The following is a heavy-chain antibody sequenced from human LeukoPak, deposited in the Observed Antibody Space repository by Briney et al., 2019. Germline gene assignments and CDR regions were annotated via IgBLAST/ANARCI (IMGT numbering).Heavy chain of an antibody. V-gene: IGHV1-46*01. CDR1: GYTFIHYY. CDR3: ARDQPRNWPFDY. CDR2: VDPSGDIA. D-gene: IGHD1-1*01. Sequence: ASVKVSCKTSGYTFIHYYMHWVRQASGEGFEWMGIVDPSGDIATYAQKFQGRVTMTRDTSTSTVYMELSSLRSEDTAVYYCARDQPRNWPFDYWGQGTLVTVSS. J-gene: IGHJ4*02.